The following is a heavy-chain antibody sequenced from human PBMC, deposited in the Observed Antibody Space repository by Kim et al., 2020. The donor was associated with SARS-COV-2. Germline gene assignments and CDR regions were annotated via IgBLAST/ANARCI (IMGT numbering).Heavy chain of an antibody. Sequence: GALRLSCTASGFTFGDYAMSWFRQAPGKGLEWVGFIRSKAYGGTTEYAASVKGRFTISRDDSKSIAYLQMNSLKTEDTAVYYCTRAWVVVTATPARFDYWGQGTLVTVSS. CDR3: TRAWVVVTATPARFDY. CDR1: GFTFGDYA. J-gene: IGHJ4*02. CDR2: IRSKAYGGTT. D-gene: IGHD2-21*02. V-gene: IGHV3-49*03.